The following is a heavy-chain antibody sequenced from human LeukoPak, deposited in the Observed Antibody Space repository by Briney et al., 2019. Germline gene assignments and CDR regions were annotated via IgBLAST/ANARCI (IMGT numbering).Heavy chain of an antibody. CDR3: VTDYGGSSGAFDI. Sequence: GGSLRLSCATSGFTLSSYAMNWVRRAPGQGLEWVSSISSSSSDIYYTDSVKGRFTISRDNAKNSLYLQMNSLRAEDTAVYYCVTDYGGSSGAFDIWGQGTMVTVSS. D-gene: IGHD4-23*01. V-gene: IGHV3-21*01. J-gene: IGHJ3*02. CDR1: GFTLSSYA. CDR2: ISSSSSDI.